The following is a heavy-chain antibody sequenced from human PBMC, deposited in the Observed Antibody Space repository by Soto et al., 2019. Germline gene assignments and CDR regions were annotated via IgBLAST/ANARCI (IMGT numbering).Heavy chain of an antibody. V-gene: IGHV1-18*01. D-gene: IGHD3-10*01. J-gene: IGHJ6*02. CDR1: GYTFNNYG. Sequence: QVQLVQSGAEVKKPGASVKVSCKTSGYTFNNYGISWVRQAPGQGLEWMGWISDYNGNTNYAQKFQGRVTRTTDTSTKTVYMVLTSLRSDETAVYYCARDGYYDSGSYGMDVWGRGTTVTVSS. CDR3: ARDGYYDSGSYGMDV. CDR2: ISDYNGNT.